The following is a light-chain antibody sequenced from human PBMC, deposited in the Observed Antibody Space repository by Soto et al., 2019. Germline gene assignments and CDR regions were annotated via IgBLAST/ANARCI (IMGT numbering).Light chain of an antibody. CDR2: LEGSGSY. CDR3: ESWDSNTRV. J-gene: IGLJ3*02. CDR1: SGHSSYI. V-gene: IGLV4-60*02. Sequence: QLVLTQSSSASASLGSSVKLTCTLSSGHSSYIIAWHQQQPGKAPRYLMKLEGSGSYNKGSGVPDRFSGSSSGADRYLTICPLPFDDEADYYCESWDSNTRVFGGGTKLTVL.